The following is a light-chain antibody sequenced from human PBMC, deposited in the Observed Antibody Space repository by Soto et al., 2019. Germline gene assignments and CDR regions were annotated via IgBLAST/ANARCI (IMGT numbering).Light chain of an antibody. J-gene: IGKJ4*01. V-gene: IGKV3-11*01. CDR2: DAS. CDR3: QQRSSWPLT. Sequence: EIVMSQSPATLSVSPGERATLSCRASQSVSSNLAWYQQKPGQAPRLLIYDASNRATGIPARFSGSGSGTEFTLTISSLEPEDFAVYFCQQRSSWPLTFGGGTKVDIK. CDR1: QSVSSN.